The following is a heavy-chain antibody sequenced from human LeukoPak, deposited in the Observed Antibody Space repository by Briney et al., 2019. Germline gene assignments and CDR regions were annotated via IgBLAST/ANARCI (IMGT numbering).Heavy chain of an antibody. V-gene: IGHV4-31*03. Sequence: SQTLSLTCTVSGGSISSGGYYWSWIRQHPGKGLEWIGYIYYSGSTYYNPSLRSRVTISVDTSKNQFSLKLSSVTAADTAVYYCARVYSYGYDLDYWGQGTLVTVSS. CDR1: GGSISSGGYY. CDR2: IYYSGST. J-gene: IGHJ4*02. D-gene: IGHD5-18*01. CDR3: ARVYSYGYDLDY.